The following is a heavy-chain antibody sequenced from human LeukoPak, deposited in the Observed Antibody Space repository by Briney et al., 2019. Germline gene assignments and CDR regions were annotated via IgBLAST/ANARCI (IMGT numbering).Heavy chain of an antibody. CDR2: ITSSSSSI. V-gene: IGHV3-48*01. CDR1: GFTFSSYS. Sequence: GGSLRLSCAASGFTFSSYSMNWVRQAPGKGLEWVSYITSSSSSIYYTDSVKGRFTISRDNAKISLYLQMNGLRAEDTAVYYCATSQGHLDYWGQGTLVTVSS. J-gene: IGHJ4*02. CDR3: ATSQGHLDY.